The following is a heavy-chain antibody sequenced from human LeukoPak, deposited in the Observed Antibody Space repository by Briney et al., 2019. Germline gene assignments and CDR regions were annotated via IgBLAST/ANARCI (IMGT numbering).Heavy chain of an antibody. CDR2: VSGSGGST. CDR1: GFTFSSYA. CDR3: AKDPSLEGYCSSTSCTLVH. D-gene: IGHD2-2*01. V-gene: IGHV3-23*01. Sequence: GGSLRLSCAASGFTFSSYAMSWARQAPGKGLEWVSAVSGSGGSTYYADSVKGRFTISRDNSKNTLYLQMNSLRAEDTAVYYCAKDPSLEGYCSSTSCTLVHWGQGTLVTVSS. J-gene: IGHJ4*02.